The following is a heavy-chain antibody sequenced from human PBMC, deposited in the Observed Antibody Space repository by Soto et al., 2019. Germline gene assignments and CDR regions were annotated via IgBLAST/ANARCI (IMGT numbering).Heavy chain of an antibody. V-gene: IGHV3-30*03. Sequence: SLRLSCAASGFTFSSYGMHWVRQAPGKGLEWVAVISYDGSNKYYADSVKGRFTISRDNSKNTLYLQMNRLRAEDTAVYYCATSLYYDSSGYGGAFDIWGQGTMVTVSS. CDR3: ATSLYYDSSGYGGAFDI. CDR2: ISYDGSNK. D-gene: IGHD3-22*01. CDR1: GFTFSSYG. J-gene: IGHJ3*02.